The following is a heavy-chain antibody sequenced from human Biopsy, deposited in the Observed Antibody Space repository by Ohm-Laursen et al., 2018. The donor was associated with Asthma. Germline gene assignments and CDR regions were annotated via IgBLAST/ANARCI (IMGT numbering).Heavy chain of an antibody. J-gene: IGHJ4*02. V-gene: IGHV1-69*13. CDR1: GGTFNTYV. D-gene: IGHD2-2*01. CDR3: ARKAGSCISRTCYSLDF. Sequence: SVKVSCKSLGGTFNTYVIGWVRQAPGQGLEWMGGTNSVFGTTTYPQKFQDRVTITADDSTSAVYMELSSLRSEDTAVYYCARKAGSCISRTCYSLDFWGQETLVTVSS. CDR2: TNSVFGTT.